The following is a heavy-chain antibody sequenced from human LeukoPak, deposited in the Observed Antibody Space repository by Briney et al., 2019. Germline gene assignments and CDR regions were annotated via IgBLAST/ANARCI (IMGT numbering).Heavy chain of an antibody. CDR2: INHSGST. CDR3: ARGVRGSTSRNSYSNYFYLDV. Sequence: SETLSLTCAVYGGSFSGYYWSWIRQPPGKGLEWIGEINHSGSTNYNPSLKSRVTISVDTSKNQFSLKLSSVTVADTAVYYCARGVRGSTSRNSYSNYFYLDVWGKGTTVTVSS. V-gene: IGHV4-34*01. J-gene: IGHJ6*03. D-gene: IGHD1-7*01. CDR1: GGSFSGYY.